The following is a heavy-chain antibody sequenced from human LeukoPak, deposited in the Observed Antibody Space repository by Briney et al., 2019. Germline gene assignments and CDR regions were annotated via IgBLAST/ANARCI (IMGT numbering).Heavy chain of an antibody. CDR3: ARGFDGVAGWFDP. V-gene: IGHV4-31*03. J-gene: IGHJ5*02. Sequence: SETLSLTCTVSGGSISSGGYYWSWIRQHPGKGLEWIGYIYYSGSTYYNPSLKSRVTISVDTSKNQFSLKLSSVIAADTAVYYCARGFDGVAGWFDPWGQGTLVTVSS. CDR2: IYYSGST. D-gene: IGHD3-9*01. CDR1: GGSISSGGYY.